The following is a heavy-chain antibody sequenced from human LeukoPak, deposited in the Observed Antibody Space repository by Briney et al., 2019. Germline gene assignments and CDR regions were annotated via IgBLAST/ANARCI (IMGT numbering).Heavy chain of an antibody. CDR1: GFSFSIYW. J-gene: IGHJ4*02. CDR2: IESNGGDK. D-gene: IGHD2-21*02. CDR3: ARAHCGGDCYLPYYFDY. V-gene: IGHV3-7*01. Sequence: GGSLRLSCAASGFSFSIYWMSWIRQTPGKGLEYVANIESNGGDKYYVDSVKGRFTISRDNAKNSLYLQMNSLRAEDTAVYYCARAHCGGDCYLPYYFDYWGQGTLVTVSS.